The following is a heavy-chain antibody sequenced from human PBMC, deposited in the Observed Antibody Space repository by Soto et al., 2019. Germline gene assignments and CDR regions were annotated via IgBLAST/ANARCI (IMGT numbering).Heavy chain of an antibody. CDR2: ISTTSSYT. J-gene: IGHJ4*02. CDR3: ARLWLRSGSFDY. D-gene: IGHD5-12*01. CDR1: GFSFGDYT. V-gene: IGHV3-21*04. Sequence: GGSLRLACSASGFSFGDYTMTWVRLSPVTGLEWVATISTTSSYTNYADSVKGRFTISRDNAKNSLYLQMNSLRAEDTAVYYCARLWLRSGSFDYWGQGTLVTVSS.